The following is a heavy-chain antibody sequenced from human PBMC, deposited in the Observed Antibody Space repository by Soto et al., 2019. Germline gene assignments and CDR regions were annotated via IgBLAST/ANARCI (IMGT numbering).Heavy chain of an antibody. V-gene: IGHV4-31*03. J-gene: IGHJ6*02. Sequence: SETLSLTCTVSGGSISSGGYYWSWIRQHPGKGLEWIGYIYYSGSTYYNPSLKSRVTISVDTSKNQFSLKLSSVTAADTAVYYCARDNRRQLAKGNYYYYGMDVWGQGTTVTVSS. D-gene: IGHD6-13*01. CDR3: ARDNRRQLAKGNYYYYGMDV. CDR1: GGSISSGGYY. CDR2: IYYSGST.